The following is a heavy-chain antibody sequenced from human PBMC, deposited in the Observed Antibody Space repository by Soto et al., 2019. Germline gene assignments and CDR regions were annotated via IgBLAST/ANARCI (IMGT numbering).Heavy chain of an antibody. CDR1: GFTFSHYW. CDR3: ARGGSESDY. J-gene: IGHJ4*02. V-gene: IGHV3-7*04. CDR2: MKEDGSDK. Sequence: EVQLVESGGGLVQPGGSLRLSCAASGFTFSHYWMTWVRQAPGKGLEWVANMKEDGSDKNYVDSVKGRFTISRDNAKNSLYLQMNSLRAEDTAMYDCARGGSESDYWGPGTRVTVSS. D-gene: IGHD3-10*01.